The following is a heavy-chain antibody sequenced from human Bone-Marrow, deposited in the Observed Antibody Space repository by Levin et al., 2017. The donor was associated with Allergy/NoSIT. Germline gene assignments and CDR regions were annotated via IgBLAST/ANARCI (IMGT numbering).Heavy chain of an antibody. D-gene: IGHD5-18*01. V-gene: IGHV3-74*01. CDR3: ARVSDTGGPSANY. Sequence: HSGGSLRLSCVVSGFNLNNYWMHWVRQVPGKGLVWVSRIYGDGSTSYADSVKGRFTISRDYAKNTLFLQMNSLRAEDTGLYYCARVSDTGGPSANYWGQGTLVTVSS. CDR1: GFNLNNYW. J-gene: IGHJ4*02. CDR2: IYGDGST.